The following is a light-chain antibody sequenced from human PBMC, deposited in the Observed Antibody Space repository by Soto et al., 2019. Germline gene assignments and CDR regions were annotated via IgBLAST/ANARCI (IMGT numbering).Light chain of an antibody. CDR3: MQGTHWPPT. Sequence: DVVMTQSPLSLPVTLGQPASISCRSSQSVVYSDGTAYLTWFHQRPGQSPRRLIYRVSIRESGVPDRFSGSGSGTDFTLNISRVEAEDVGIYYCMQGTHWPPTFGRGTKVEIK. J-gene: IGKJ1*01. CDR1: QSVVYSDGTAY. V-gene: IGKV2-30*01. CDR2: RVS.